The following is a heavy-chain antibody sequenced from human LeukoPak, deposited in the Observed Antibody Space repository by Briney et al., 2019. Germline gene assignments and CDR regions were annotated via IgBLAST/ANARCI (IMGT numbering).Heavy chain of an antibody. D-gene: IGHD3-10*01. J-gene: IGHJ4*02. V-gene: IGHV3-7*01. Sequence: GGSLRLSCAASGFTYSNYWMTWVRQAPGKGLQWVASIKQDGSVEYYVDSVKGRFTISRDNAKNSHYLQMNSLRVEDMAVYYCARWADDSGIYYIASWGQGTLVTVSS. CDR3: ARWADDSGIYYIAS. CDR1: GFTYSNYW. CDR2: IKQDGSVE.